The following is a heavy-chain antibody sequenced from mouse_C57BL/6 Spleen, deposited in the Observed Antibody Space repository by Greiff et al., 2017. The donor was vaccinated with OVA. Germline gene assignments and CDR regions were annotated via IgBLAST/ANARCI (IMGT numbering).Heavy chain of an antibody. Sequence: VQLKESGGGLVKPGGSLKLSCAASGFTFSDYGMHWVRQAPEKGLEWVAYISSGSSTIYYADTVKGRFTISRDNAKNTLFLQMTSLRSEDTAMYYCARGAYGTRGYFDVWGTGTTVTVSS. CDR3: ARGAYGTRGYFDV. CDR1: GFTFSDYG. CDR2: ISSGSSTI. D-gene: IGHD1-1*01. J-gene: IGHJ1*03. V-gene: IGHV5-17*01.